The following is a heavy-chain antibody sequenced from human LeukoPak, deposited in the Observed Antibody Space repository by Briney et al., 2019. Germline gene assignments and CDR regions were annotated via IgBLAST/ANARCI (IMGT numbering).Heavy chain of an antibody. CDR1: GFTFNSYW. V-gene: IGHV3-7*01. CDR2: IKQDGSEK. CDR3: ARIPRRVVDY. D-gene: IGHD3-3*01. Sequence: GGSLRLSCAASGFTFNSYWMSWVRQAPGKGLEWVANIKQDGSEKYYVDSVKGRFTISRDNAKHSLYLQMNSLRAEDTAVYYCARIPRRVVDYWGQGTLVTVSS. J-gene: IGHJ4*02.